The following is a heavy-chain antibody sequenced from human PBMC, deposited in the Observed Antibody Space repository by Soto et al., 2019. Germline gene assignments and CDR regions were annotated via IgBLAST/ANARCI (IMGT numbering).Heavy chain of an antibody. CDR3: AGLVYSSSWYDSWYFDL. J-gene: IGHJ2*01. D-gene: IGHD6-13*01. V-gene: IGHV4-39*01. Sequence: QLQLQESGPGLVKPSETLSLTCTVSGGSISSSSYYWGWIRQPPGKGLEWIGSIYYSGSTYYNPSLKSRVTISVDTSKNQFSLKLSSVTAADTAVYYCAGLVYSSSWYDSWYFDLWGRGTLVTVSS. CDR2: IYYSGST. CDR1: GGSISSSSYY.